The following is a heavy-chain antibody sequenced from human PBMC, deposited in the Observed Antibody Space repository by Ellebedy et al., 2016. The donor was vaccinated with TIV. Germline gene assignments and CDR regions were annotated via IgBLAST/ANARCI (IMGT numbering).Heavy chain of an antibody. D-gene: IGHD4-23*01. CDR2: IYYSGST. CDR1: GDSMSNYY. CDR3: ARLRHYGGDSVWFFDL. J-gene: IGHJ2*01. Sequence: MPSETLSLTCTVSGDSMSNYYWSRIRQPPGKPLEWIGYIYYSGSTNYNPSPKSRVTISLDTSKNQFSLRLTSVTAADTAVYYCARLRHYGGDSVWFFDLWGRGTLVTVSS. V-gene: IGHV4-59*08.